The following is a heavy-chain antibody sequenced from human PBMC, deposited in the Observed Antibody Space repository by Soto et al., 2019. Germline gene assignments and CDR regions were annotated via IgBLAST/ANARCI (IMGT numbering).Heavy chain of an antibody. V-gene: IGHV4-4*02. CDR2: IHHSGTT. D-gene: IGHD2-2*02. CDR3: ARQYTTNTWYGLGY. J-gene: IGHJ4*02. CDR1: GDSISNNHW. Sequence: QVQLQESGPGLVKPSGTLSLTCAVSGDSISNNHWWSWVRQPPGKGLEWIGEIHHSGTTNYNPSLKSRVTILMDKAKNQFSVDLRSVTAADTAVYYCARQYTTNTWYGLGYWGQGTLVTVPS.